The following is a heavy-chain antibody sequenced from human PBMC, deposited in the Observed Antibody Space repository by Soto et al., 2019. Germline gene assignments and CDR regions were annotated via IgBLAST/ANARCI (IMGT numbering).Heavy chain of an antibody. Sequence: GGSLRLSCAASGFTFSSYGMHWVRQAPGKGLEWVAVIWYDGSNKYYADSVKGRFTISRDNSKNTLYLQMNSLRAEDTAVCYCARGPVYCSSTSCYEGGYYYYYMDVWGKGTTVTVSS. CDR3: ARGPVYCSSTSCYEGGYYYYYMDV. CDR2: IWYDGSNK. J-gene: IGHJ6*03. CDR1: GFTFSSYG. D-gene: IGHD2-2*01. V-gene: IGHV3-33*01.